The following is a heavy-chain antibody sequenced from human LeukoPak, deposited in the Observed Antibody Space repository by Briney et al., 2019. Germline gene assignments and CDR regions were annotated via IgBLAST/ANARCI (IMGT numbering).Heavy chain of an antibody. CDR2: ISYDGSNK. Sequence: RAGGSLRLSCAASGFTFSSYAMPWVRQAPGKGLEWVAVISYDGSNKYYADSVKGRFTISRDNSKNTLYLQMNSLRAEDTAVYYCARDRFLDTAMATFHYWGQGTLVTVSS. CDR1: GFTFSSYA. D-gene: IGHD5-18*01. J-gene: IGHJ4*02. CDR3: ARDRFLDTAMATFHY. V-gene: IGHV3-30-3*01.